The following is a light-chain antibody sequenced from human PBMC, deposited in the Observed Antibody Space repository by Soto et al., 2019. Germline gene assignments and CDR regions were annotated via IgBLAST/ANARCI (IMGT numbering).Light chain of an antibody. J-gene: IGKJ5*01. CDR2: GAS. V-gene: IGKV3-20*01. Sequence: EIVLTQSPGTLSLSPGERATLSCRASQSVSSSYLAWYQQKPGQAPRLLIYGASSRATGIPDRFSGSGSGTDLSLTIRRREPEDFAVYYCQQYGSSPRTFGQRTRLEIK. CDR1: QSVSSSY. CDR3: QQYGSSPRT.